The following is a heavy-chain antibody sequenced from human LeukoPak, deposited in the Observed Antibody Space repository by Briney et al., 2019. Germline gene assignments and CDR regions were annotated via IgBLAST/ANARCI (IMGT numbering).Heavy chain of an antibody. J-gene: IGHJ4*02. D-gene: IGHD4-17*01. Sequence: SETLSLTCTVSGGSISSYYWSWLRQPPGKGLEWIGYIYYSGSTNYNPSLKSRVTISVDTSKNQFSLKLSSVTAADTAVYYCASHDYGDYGAYWGQGTLVTVSS. CDR2: IYYSGST. CDR1: GGSISSYY. CDR3: ASHDYGDYGAY. V-gene: IGHV4-59*01.